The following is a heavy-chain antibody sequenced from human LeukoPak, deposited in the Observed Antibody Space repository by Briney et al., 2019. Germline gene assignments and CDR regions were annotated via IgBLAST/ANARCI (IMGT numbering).Heavy chain of an antibody. Sequence: GGSLRLSCAASGFTVSSNYMSWVRQAPGKGLEWVSVIYSGGSTYYADSVKGRFTISRDNSKNTLYLQMNSLGAEDTAVYYCARDASRITMVRGVSYYMDVWGKGTTVTVSS. CDR2: IYSGGST. J-gene: IGHJ6*03. D-gene: IGHD3-10*01. CDR3: ARDASRITMVRGVSYYMDV. V-gene: IGHV3-66*02. CDR1: GFTVSSNY.